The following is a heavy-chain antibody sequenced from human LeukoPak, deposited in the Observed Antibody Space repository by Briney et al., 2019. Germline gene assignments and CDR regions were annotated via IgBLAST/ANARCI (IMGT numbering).Heavy chain of an antibody. V-gene: IGHV1-8*01. J-gene: IGHJ6*02. CDR1: GYTFTSYD. CDR3: ARIVGYQLLFVYYYGMGV. D-gene: IGHD2-2*01. CDR2: MNPNSGNT. Sequence: ASVKVSCKASGYTFTSYDINWVRQATGQGLEWMGWMNPNSGNTGYAQKFQGRVTMTRNTSISTAYMELSSLRSEDTAVYYCARIVGYQLLFVYYYGMGVWGQGTTVTVSS.